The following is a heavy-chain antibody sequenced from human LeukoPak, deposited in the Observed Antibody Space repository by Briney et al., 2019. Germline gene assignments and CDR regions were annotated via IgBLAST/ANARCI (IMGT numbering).Heavy chain of an antibody. Sequence: AASVKVSCKASGYTFTSNYIHWVRQAPGQGLEWMGMIYPRDGSTSYAQKFQGRVTMTRDTSTSTVYMELSGLRSEDTAVYYCARGGATAGDYWGQGTLVTVSS. V-gene: IGHV1-46*01. D-gene: IGHD2-21*02. CDR2: IYPRDGST. CDR1: GYTFTSNY. J-gene: IGHJ4*02. CDR3: ARGGATAGDY.